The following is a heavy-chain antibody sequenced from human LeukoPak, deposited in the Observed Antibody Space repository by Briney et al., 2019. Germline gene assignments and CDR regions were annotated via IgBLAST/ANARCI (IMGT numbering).Heavy chain of an antibody. Sequence: ASVKVSCKASGYTFTSYGISWVRQAPGQGLEWMGWISAYNGNTNYAQKLQGRVTMTTDTSTSTAYMELSSLRSEDTAVYYCASLRAKGLKYHYGMDVWGQGTTVTVSS. J-gene: IGHJ6*02. D-gene: IGHD4/OR15-4a*01. V-gene: IGHV1-18*01. CDR1: GYTFTSYG. CDR3: ASLRAKGLKYHYGMDV. CDR2: ISAYNGNT.